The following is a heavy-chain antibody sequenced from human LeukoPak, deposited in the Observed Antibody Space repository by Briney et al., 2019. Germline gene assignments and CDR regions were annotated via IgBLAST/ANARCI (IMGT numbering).Heavy chain of an antibody. CDR2: INHNGNVN. V-gene: IGHV3-7*03. CDR1: GFTFSSYW. J-gene: IGHJ6*02. CDR3: ARGGGLDV. D-gene: IGHD3-16*01. Sequence: WGSLRLSCAASGFTFSSYWMNWARQAPGKGLEWVASINHNGNVNYYVDSVKGRFTISRDNAKNLLYLQMSNLRAEDTAVYFCARGGGLDVWGQGATVTVSS.